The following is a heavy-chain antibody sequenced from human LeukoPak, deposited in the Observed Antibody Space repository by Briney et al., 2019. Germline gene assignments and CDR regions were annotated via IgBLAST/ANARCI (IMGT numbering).Heavy chain of an antibody. V-gene: IGHV4-38-2*02. CDR1: GYSISSGYY. J-gene: IGHJ3*02. CDR2: IYHSGST. Sequence: PSETLSLTCTVSGYSISSGYYWGWIRQPPGKGLEWIGSIYHSGSTYYNPSLKSRVTISVDTSKNQFSLKLSSVTAADTAVYYCARAGLLLGAFDIWGQGTMVTVSS. CDR3: ARAGLLLGAFDI. D-gene: IGHD3-22*01.